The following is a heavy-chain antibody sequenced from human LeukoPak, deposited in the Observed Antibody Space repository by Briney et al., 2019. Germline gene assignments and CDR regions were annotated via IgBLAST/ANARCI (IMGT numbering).Heavy chain of an antibody. Sequence: PSETLSLTCTVSGASISSRSYYWGWIRQPPGKGLEWIGSIYNSGSIYYNPSLKSRVTISVDTSKNQFSLKLSFVTAADTAVYYCAREGIAVPGTGDYWGQGTLVTVSS. J-gene: IGHJ4*02. D-gene: IGHD6-19*01. CDR2: IYNSGSI. V-gene: IGHV4-39*02. CDR1: GASISSRSYY. CDR3: AREGIAVPGTGDY.